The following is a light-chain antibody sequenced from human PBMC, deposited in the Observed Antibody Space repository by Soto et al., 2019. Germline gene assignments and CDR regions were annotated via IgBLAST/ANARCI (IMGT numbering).Light chain of an antibody. CDR3: QQYGSSPFT. CDR2: GAS. Sequence: IGLTQYPGTLSLSPGERATLSCRASQSISNSYLAWFQQKPGQSPRLLIYGASSRPTGIPDRFSGSGSGTDFTLAISRLEPEDFALYYCQQYGSSPFTFGGGTKVDIK. CDR1: QSISNSY. V-gene: IGKV3-20*01. J-gene: IGKJ4*01.